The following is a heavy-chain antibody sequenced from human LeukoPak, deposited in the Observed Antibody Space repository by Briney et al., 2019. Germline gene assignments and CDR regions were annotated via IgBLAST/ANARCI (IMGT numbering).Heavy chain of an antibody. CDR1: GYTFTGYY. J-gene: IGHJ3*02. D-gene: IGHD3-10*01. Sequence: GASVKVSCKASGYTFTGYYMHWVRQAPGQGLEWMGWISAYNGNTNYAQKLQGRVTMTTDTFTSTAYMELRSLRSDDTAVYYCARVRSITMVRAGDAFDIWGQGTMVTVSS. CDR3: ARVRSITMVRAGDAFDI. V-gene: IGHV1-18*04. CDR2: ISAYNGNT.